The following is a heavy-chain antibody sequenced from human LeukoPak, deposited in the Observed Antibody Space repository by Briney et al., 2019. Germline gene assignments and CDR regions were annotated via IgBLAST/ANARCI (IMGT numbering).Heavy chain of an antibody. J-gene: IGHJ4*02. V-gene: IGHV3-48*01. CDR1: GFTFSSYS. CDR2: ISSSSSTI. Sequence: GGSLRLSCAASGFTFSSYSMNWVRQAPGKGLEWVSYISSSSSTIYYADSVKGRFTISRDNAKNSLYLQMNSLRAEDTAVYYCARDKTGTTLANDYWGQGTLVTVSS. D-gene: IGHD1-7*01. CDR3: ARDKTGTTLANDY.